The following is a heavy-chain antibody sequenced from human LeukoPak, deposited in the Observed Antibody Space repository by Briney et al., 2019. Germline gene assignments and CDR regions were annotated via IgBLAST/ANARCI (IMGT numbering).Heavy chain of an antibody. Sequence: SETLSLTCTVSGGSISSSSYYWGWIRQPPGKGLEWIGSIYYSGSTNYNSSLKSRLTISVHTSKNQFSMKLSSVTAADTAVYYCARGGQPLPGNWFDPWGRGTLVTVSS. CDR1: GGSISSSSYY. CDR3: ARGGQPLPGNWFDP. CDR2: IYYSGST. D-gene: IGHD2-2*01. V-gene: IGHV4-39*01. J-gene: IGHJ5*02.